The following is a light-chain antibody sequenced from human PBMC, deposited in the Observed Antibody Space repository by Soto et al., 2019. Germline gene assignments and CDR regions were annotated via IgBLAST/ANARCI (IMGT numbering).Light chain of an antibody. CDR2: DAS. J-gene: IGKJ5*01. CDR3: QQYHSSPYT. V-gene: IGKV1-5*01. Sequence: DIQMTQSPSTLSASVVDKVTITCLASQTISFWLAWYQQKPGKAPKLLIYDASSLESGGPSRFRGSGSGTEFTLTISSLQPDDFATYYCQQYHSSPYTFGQGTRLEIK. CDR1: QTISFW.